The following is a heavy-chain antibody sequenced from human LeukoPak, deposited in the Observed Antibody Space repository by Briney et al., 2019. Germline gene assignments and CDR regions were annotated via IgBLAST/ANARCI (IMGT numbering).Heavy chain of an antibody. J-gene: IGHJ3*02. V-gene: IGHV1-8*01. CDR3: TRDVYYDSSSSDAFDI. Sequence: GASVKVSCKASGYTFTSYDINWVRQATGQGLEWMGWMNPNSGNTGYAQKFQGRVTMTRNTSISTAYMELSSLRSEDTAVYYCTRDVYYDSSSSDAFDIWGQGTMVTVSS. D-gene: IGHD3-22*01. CDR1: GYTFTSYD. CDR2: MNPNSGNT.